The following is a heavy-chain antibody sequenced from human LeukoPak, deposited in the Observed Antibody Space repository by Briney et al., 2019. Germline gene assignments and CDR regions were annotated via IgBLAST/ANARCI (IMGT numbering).Heavy chain of an antibody. V-gene: IGHV3-43*01. CDR2: TTWKSHRT. Sequence: GGSLRLSCADSGFTFDDDTMHWVRQTPGRGLEWVSFTTWKSHRTHYADSVKGRFTVSRDNSKDSLYLQMNSLRTEDTRLYHCASEVGYRSLGYLGQGTLVTVSS. CDR1: GFTFDDDT. J-gene: IGHJ4*02. D-gene: IGHD3-3*01. CDR3: ASEVGYRSLGY.